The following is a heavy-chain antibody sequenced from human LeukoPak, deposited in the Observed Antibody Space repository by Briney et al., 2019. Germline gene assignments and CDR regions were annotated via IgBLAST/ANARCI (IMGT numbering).Heavy chain of an antibody. V-gene: IGHV4-39*01. CDR3: ATTPALAVAGTMDPKE. J-gene: IGHJ4*02. Sequence: SETLSLTCTVSGGSISSSSYYWGWIRQSPGKGLEWIGSIFYSGSTYYNPSLKSRVTISIDTSENQFSLKLSSVTAADTAVYYCATTPALAVAGTMDPKEWGQGTLVTVSS. CDR1: GGSISSSSYY. CDR2: IFYSGST. D-gene: IGHD6-19*01.